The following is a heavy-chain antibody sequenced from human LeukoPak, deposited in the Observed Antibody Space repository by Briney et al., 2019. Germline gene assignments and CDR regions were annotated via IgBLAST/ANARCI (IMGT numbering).Heavy chain of an antibody. CDR3: ARGINYHYYMDV. CDR1: GYTVTTYG. V-gene: IGHV1-18*01. D-gene: IGHD3-3*02. CDR2: ITVYNGNT. Sequence: ASVKVSCKASGYTVTTYGISWVRRAPGQGLEWMGWITVYNGNTNYAQSSQGRVTMTTDTSTTTAYMELRSLTSDDTAVYYCARGINYHYYMDVWGKGTTVTVSS. J-gene: IGHJ6*03.